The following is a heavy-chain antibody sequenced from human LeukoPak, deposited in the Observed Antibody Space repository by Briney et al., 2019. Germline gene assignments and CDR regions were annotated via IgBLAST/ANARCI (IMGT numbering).Heavy chain of an antibody. CDR2: INPNSGET. Sequence: ASVTVSFKSSGYEFSYNYIHWVRQAPGQGPEWMGWINPNSGETNSAQRFQGRVTMTRDTSISTAYMELNRLTSDDTAVYYCARTFDFWSGKPSGYWGQGTLVTVSS. D-gene: IGHD3-3*01. CDR1: GYEFSYNY. V-gene: IGHV1-2*02. CDR3: ARTFDFWSGKPSGY. J-gene: IGHJ4*02.